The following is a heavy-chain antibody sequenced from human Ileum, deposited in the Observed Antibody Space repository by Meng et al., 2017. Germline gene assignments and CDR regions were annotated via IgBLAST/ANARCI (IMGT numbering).Heavy chain of an antibody. J-gene: IGHJ4*02. V-gene: IGHV4-61*08. Sequence: QGQLRDSGPGLGRPAETPSLICTVSGGSVSSDGFQWGWVRQPPGKGLEWIGYASTNYNPSLKSRVTISLDTSKNQFSLELSSVTAADTAVYYCARDHWGSLDYWGQGILVTVSS. D-gene: IGHD7-27*01. CDR2: AST. CDR3: ARDHWGSLDY. CDR1: GGSVSSDGFQ.